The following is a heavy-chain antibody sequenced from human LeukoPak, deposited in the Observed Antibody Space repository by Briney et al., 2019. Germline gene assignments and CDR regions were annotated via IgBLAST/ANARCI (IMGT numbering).Heavy chain of an antibody. D-gene: IGHD2-2*01. Sequence: PSETLSLTCTVSGGSISSYYWSWIRQPPGKGLEWIGYIYYSGSTNYNPSLKSRVTISVDRSKNQFSLKLSSVTAADAAVYYCAREVPAAPDAFDIWGQGTMVTVSS. CDR2: IYYSGST. V-gene: IGHV4-59*12. J-gene: IGHJ3*02. CDR3: AREVPAAPDAFDI. CDR1: GGSISSYY.